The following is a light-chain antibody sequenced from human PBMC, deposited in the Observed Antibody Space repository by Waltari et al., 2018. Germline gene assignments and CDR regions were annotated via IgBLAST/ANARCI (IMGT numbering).Light chain of an antibody. CDR3: QQYNSYPWT. CDR1: QGLGSW. Sequence: DIQMTQSPSTLSASVGDRVTITCRASQGLGSWLAWFQQKPGKAPDLLIYKASNLESGVPSRFSGSGYGREFTLNITSLQAENSATYYCQQYNSYPWTFGQGTKLEIK. J-gene: IGKJ2*02. CDR2: KAS. V-gene: IGKV1-5*03.